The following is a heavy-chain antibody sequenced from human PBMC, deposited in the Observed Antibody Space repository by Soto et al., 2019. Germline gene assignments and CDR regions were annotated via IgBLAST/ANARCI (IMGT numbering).Heavy chain of an antibody. Sequence: QVQLVQSGAEVKKPGSSVKVSCKVSGGTFSNYAIDWVRLAPGHGLEWMGGIVPIFGTTYYTPKFQGRATIIADDSTTTAYLEMSSLRSEDTAIYYCARVEAVAGIYNYHGLDVWGQGTAVTVSS. CDR2: IVPIFGTT. D-gene: IGHD6-19*01. CDR1: GGTFSNYA. V-gene: IGHV1-69*12. J-gene: IGHJ6*02. CDR3: ARVEAVAGIYNYHGLDV.